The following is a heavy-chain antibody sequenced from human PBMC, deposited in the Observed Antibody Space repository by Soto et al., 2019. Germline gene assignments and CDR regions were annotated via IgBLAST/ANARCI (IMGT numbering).Heavy chain of an antibody. CDR2: LYHSGSN. Sequence: SETLSLTCTVSGGSVSSPNSYWSWIRQTPGKGLEWIGYLYHSGSNNYNPSLKSRVTISVDTSKNQFSLNLRSVTAADTAIYYCAREGPNIRYYDPRRSSFDLCGQGTLVTVSS. CDR3: AREGPNIRYYDPRRSSFDL. CDR1: GGSVSSPNSY. D-gene: IGHD3-16*01. J-gene: IGHJ3*01. V-gene: IGHV4-61*01.